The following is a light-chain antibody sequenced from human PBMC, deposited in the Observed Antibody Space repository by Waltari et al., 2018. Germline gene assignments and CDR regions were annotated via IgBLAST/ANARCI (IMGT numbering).Light chain of an antibody. CDR1: QAISIF. V-gene: IGKV1-39*01. Sequence: DIQMTQSPSSLSASVGDRVTLNCRASQAISIFLNCYQQNPGKAPKLLISSASTLRRGVPSRFSGGGSGTNFTLTISNLQPEDLATYFCQQGCSTPPFTFSPGTTVD. CDR3: QQGCSTPPFT. CDR2: SAS. J-gene: IGKJ3*01.